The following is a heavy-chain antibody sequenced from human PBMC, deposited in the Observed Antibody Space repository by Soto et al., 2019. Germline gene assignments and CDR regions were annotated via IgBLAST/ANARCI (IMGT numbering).Heavy chain of an antibody. D-gene: IGHD3-9*01. CDR2: IDPSDSYT. CDR1: GYSFTSYW. CDR3: ARPGDILTGYHRDYYYGMDV. V-gene: IGHV5-10-1*01. J-gene: IGHJ6*02. Sequence: GESLKISCKGSGYSFTSYWISWVRQMPGKGLEWMGRIDPSDSYTNYSPSFQGHVTISADKSISTAYLQWSSLKASDTAMYYCARPGDILTGYHRDYYYGMDVWCQGTTVTVS.